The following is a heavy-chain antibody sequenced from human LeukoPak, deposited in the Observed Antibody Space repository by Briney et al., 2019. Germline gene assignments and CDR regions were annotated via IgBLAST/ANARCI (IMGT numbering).Heavy chain of an antibody. D-gene: IGHD4-17*01. CDR3: ARGDYGDYYFDY. J-gene: IGHJ4*02. V-gene: IGHV4-4*07. Sequence: SETLSLTCTVSGGSISSYYWSWIRQPAGQGLEWIGRIYTSGSTNYNPSLKSRGTISVDTSKNRFSLKLSSVTAADTAVYYCARGDYGDYYFDYWGQGTLVTVSS. CDR1: GGSISSYY. CDR2: IYTSGST.